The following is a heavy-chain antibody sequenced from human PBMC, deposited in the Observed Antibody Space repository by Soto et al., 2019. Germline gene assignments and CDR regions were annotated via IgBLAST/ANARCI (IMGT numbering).Heavy chain of an antibody. D-gene: IGHD3-22*01. J-gene: IGHJ4*02. CDR2: INPFNGNT. CDR3: ARIPLDSSGRYYSYYFDS. Sequence: GASVKVSCKASGYTFTSYGISWVRQAPGQGLEWKGWINPFNGNTNYAQKVQGRVTMTTDTSTSTAYMELRSLSSDDTAVYYCARIPLDSSGRYYSYYFDSWGQGTLVTVSS. CDR1: GYTFTSYG. V-gene: IGHV1-18*01.